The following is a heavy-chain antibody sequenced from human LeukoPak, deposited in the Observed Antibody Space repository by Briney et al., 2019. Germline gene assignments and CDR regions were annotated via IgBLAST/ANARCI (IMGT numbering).Heavy chain of an antibody. CDR2: ISGSGGST. CDR3: AKVSLWLPSYYFDY. CDR1: GFTFSSYA. J-gene: IGHJ4*02. Sequence: PGGSLRLSCAASGFTFSSYAMSWVRQAPGKGLEWVSAISGSGGSTYYADSVKGRFTISRDNSKNTLYLQMDSLRAEDTAVYYCAKVSLWLPSYYFDYWGQGTLVTVSS. D-gene: IGHD6-19*01. V-gene: IGHV3-23*01.